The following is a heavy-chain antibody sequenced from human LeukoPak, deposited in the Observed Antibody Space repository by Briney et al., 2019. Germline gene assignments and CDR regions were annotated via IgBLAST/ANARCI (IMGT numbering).Heavy chain of an antibody. J-gene: IGHJ5*02. CDR1: GGSISSGDYY. D-gene: IGHD3-3*01. Sequence: SETLSLTCTVSGGSISSGDYYWSWIRQPPGKGLEWIGYIYYSGSTYYNPSLKSRVTISVDTSKNQFSLKLSSVAAADTAVYYCARDSITIFGVPGGWFDPWGQGTLVIVSS. CDR2: IYYSGST. CDR3: ARDSITIFGVPGGWFDP. V-gene: IGHV4-30-4*08.